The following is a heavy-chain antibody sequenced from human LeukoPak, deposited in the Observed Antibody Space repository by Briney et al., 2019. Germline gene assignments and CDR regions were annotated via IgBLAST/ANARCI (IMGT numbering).Heavy chain of an antibody. CDR3: ARDPAQYCGGGRCWAAFDI. Sequence: PGGSLRLSCAASGFTFSRYWMSWVRQAPGKGLEWVADIKEDGSEDYYVDSVKGRFTISRDNAKNSLYLQMNSLRGEDTAVYYCARDPAQYCGGGRCWAAFDIWGQGTMITVSS. CDR2: IKEDGSED. CDR1: GFTFSRYW. V-gene: IGHV3-7*01. J-gene: IGHJ3*02. D-gene: IGHD2-15*01.